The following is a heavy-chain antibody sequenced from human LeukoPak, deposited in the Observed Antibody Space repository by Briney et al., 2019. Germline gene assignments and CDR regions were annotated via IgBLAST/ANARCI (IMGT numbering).Heavy chain of an antibody. J-gene: IGHJ4*02. CDR1: GGSISSSNW. CDR2: IHHSGGT. CDR3: ARKDYYDSNGLDY. D-gene: IGHD3-22*01. Sequence: SETLSLTCAVSGGSISSSNWWSWVRQPPGKRLEWIGEIHHSGGTNYNPSLKSRVTISVDTSKNQFSLKLSSVTAADTAMYYCARKDYYDSNGLDYWGQGSLVTVSS. V-gene: IGHV4-4*02.